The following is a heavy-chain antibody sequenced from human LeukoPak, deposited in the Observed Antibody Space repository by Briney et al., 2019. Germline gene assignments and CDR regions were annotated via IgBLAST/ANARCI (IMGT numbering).Heavy chain of an antibody. CDR3: ARGGGLNYYYYYMDV. D-gene: IGHD3-16*01. J-gene: IGHJ6*03. CDR1: GGSITSYY. CDR2: IYYSGST. V-gene: IGHV4-59*01. Sequence: SETLSLTCTVSGGSITSYYWSWIRQPPGKGLEWIGYIYYSGSTNYNPSLKSRVTISVDTSKNQFSLKLSSVTAADTAVYYCARGGGLNYYYYYMDVWGKGTTITISS.